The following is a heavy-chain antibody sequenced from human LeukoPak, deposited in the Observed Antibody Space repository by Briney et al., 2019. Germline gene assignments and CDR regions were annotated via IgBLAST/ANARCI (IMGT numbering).Heavy chain of an antibody. CDR3: AKDNDYDILTGYSYFDY. J-gene: IGHJ4*02. CDR1: GFTFSSYG. Sequence: TGGSLRLSCAASGFTFSSYGMHWVRQAPGKGLEWVAFIRYDGSNKYYADSVKGRFTISRDNSKNTLYLQMNSLRAEDTAVYYCAKDNDYDILTGYSYFDYWGQGTLVTVSS. V-gene: IGHV3-30*02. D-gene: IGHD3-9*01. CDR2: IRYDGSNK.